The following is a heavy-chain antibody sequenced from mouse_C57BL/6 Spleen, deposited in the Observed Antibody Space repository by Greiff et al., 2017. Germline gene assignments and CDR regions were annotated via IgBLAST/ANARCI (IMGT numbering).Heavy chain of an antibody. D-gene: IGHD4-1*01. CDR2: IYPRSGNT. J-gene: IGHJ1*03. CDR3: ASPNWDDGWYFDV. CDR1: GYTFTSYG. V-gene: IGHV1-81*01. Sequence: QVQLQQSGAELARPGASVKLSCKASGYTFTSYGISWVKQRTGQGLEWIGEIYPRSGNTYYNEKFKGKATLTADKSSSTAYMELRSLTSEDSAVYFCASPNWDDGWYFDVWGTGTTVTVSS.